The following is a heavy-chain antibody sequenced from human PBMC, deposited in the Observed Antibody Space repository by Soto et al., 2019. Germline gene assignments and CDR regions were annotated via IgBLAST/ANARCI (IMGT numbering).Heavy chain of an antibody. CDR1: GGSISSGGYF. CDR2: ISSKGIT. Sequence: QVQLQESGPGLVKPSQTLSLTCTVSGGSISSGGYFWSWIRQQPEKGIEWIGYISSKGITYYNPSLDSRFTISWDTSKNQFSLMLPSTTAADTAVYYCASLKDYYFHFWGQGTLVTVSS. CDR3: ASLKDYYFHF. J-gene: IGHJ4*02. V-gene: IGHV4-31*03.